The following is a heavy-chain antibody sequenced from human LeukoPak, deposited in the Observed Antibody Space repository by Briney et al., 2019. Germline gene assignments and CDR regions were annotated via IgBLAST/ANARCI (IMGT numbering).Heavy chain of an antibody. Sequence: GASVTVSCKASGYTFTSYYMHWVRQAPGQGLEWMGIINPSGGSTSYAQKFQGRVTMTRDTSTSTVYMELSSLRSEDTAVYYCARDGVGSYSGSYIDYWGQGTLVTVSS. J-gene: IGHJ4*02. V-gene: IGHV1-46*01. CDR3: ARDGVGSYSGSYIDY. D-gene: IGHD1-26*01. CDR1: GYTFTSYY. CDR2: INPSGGST.